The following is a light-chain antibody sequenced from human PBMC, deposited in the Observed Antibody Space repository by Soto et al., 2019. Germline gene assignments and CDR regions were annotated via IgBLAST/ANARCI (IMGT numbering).Light chain of an antibody. CDR1: SGHSSYA. J-gene: IGLJ3*02. CDR2: LNSDGSH. CDR3: QTWGAGAWV. V-gene: IGLV4-69*01. Sequence: QLVLTQSPSASASLGASVKLTCTLSSGHSSYAIAWHQQQPEKGPRYLMNLNSDGSHSKGDGIPDRFSGSSSGAERYLTISSLQSEDEADYYCQTWGAGAWVFGGGTKLTGL.